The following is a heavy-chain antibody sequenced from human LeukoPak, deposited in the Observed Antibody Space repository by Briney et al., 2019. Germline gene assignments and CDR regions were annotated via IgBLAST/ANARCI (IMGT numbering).Heavy chain of an antibody. CDR2: IIPIFGTA. CDR3: ARGRGLLWFGESSYYYYMDV. J-gene: IGHJ6*03. Sequence: ASVKVSCKASGGTFSSYAISWVRQAPGQGLEWMGGIIPIFGTANYAQKFQGRVTITTDESTSTAYMELSSLRSEDTAVYYCARGRGLLWFGESSYYYYMDVWGKGTTVTVSS. CDR1: GGTFSSYA. V-gene: IGHV1-69*05. D-gene: IGHD3-10*01.